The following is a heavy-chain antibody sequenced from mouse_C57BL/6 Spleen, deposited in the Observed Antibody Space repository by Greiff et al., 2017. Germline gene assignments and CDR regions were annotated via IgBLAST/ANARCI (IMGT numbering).Heavy chain of an antibody. V-gene: IGHV1-53*01. CDR3: SRAAGGPWFAY. CDR2: INPSNGGT. Sequence: QVQLQQPGTELVKPGASVKLSCKASGYTFTSSWMHWVKQRPGQGLEWIGNINPSNGGTNYNEKFKRKATLTVDKSSSTAYMQLSSLTSADAAVYYCSRAAGGPWFAYWGQGTLVTVSA. CDR1: GYTFTSSW. J-gene: IGHJ3*01.